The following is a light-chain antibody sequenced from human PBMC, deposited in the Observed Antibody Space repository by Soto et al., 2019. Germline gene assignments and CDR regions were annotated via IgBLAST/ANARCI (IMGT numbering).Light chain of an antibody. J-gene: IGLJ2*01. V-gene: IGLV4-69*01. CDR3: QTWDTGTQVV. Sequence: QLVLSQSPSASASLGASVKVTCTLSSGYSNYAIAWHQQQPETGPRFLMKLNSDGSHTKGDGIPDRFSGSISGAERYLTISSLQSEDEADYYCQTWDTGTQVVFGGGTKLTVL. CDR1: SGYSNYA. CDR2: LNSDGSH.